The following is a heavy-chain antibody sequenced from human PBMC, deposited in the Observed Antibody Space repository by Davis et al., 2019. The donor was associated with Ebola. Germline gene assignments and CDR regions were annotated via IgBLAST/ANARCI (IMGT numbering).Heavy chain of an antibody. J-gene: IGHJ4*02. D-gene: IGHD3-3*01. Sequence: SETLSLTCAVYGGSFSGYYWSWIRQPPGKGLEWIGEINHSGSTNYNPSLKSRVTISVDRSKNQFSLKLSSVTAADTAVYYCARGGITIFGVVISYYFDYWGQGTLVTVSS. CDR3: ARGGITIFGVVISYYFDY. CDR2: INHSGST. V-gene: IGHV4-34*01. CDR1: GGSFSGYY.